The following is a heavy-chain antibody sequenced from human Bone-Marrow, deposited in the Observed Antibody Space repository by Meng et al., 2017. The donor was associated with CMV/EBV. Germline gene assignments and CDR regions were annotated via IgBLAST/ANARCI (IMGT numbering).Heavy chain of an antibody. D-gene: IGHD3-10*01. CDR2: FDPEDGET. CDR3: ARDRIYYYASGFFPSLAH. V-gene: IGHV1-24*01. CDR1: GYTLTELS. Sequence: ASVKVSCKVSGYTLTELSMHWVRQAPGKGLEWMGGFDPEDGETIYAQKFQGRVTMTEDTSTDTAYMELNSLRAEDTALYYCARDRIYYYASGFFPSLAHWGQGTLVTVSS. J-gene: IGHJ4*02.